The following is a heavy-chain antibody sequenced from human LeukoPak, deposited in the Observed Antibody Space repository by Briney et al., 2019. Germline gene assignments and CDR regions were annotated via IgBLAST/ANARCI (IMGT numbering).Heavy chain of an antibody. CDR3: ARMGYSYGYSYYYYYMDV. CDR1: GGTFSSYA. D-gene: IGHD5-18*01. Sequence: ASVKVSCKASGGTFSSYAISWVRQAPGQGLEWMGGIIPIFGTANYAQKFQGRVTITADESTSTAYMELSSLRSEDTAVYYCARMGYSYGYSYYYYYMDVWGKGTTVTISS. J-gene: IGHJ6*03. CDR2: IIPIFGTA. V-gene: IGHV1-69*13.